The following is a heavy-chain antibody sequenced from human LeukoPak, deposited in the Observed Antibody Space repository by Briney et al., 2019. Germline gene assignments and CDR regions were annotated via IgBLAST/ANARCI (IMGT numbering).Heavy chain of an antibody. D-gene: IGHD5-24*01. CDR1: GFTFRTYA. CDR3: AKRTMSAFDS. J-gene: IGHJ4*02. CDR2: ISGSGNGT. V-gene: IGHV3-23*01. Sequence: PGGSLRLSCTASGFTFRTYAMTWVRQAPGKGLEWLSGISGSGNGTYYADSVKGRFIISRDNSKNMVYLQMNSLTVEDTATYHCAKRTMSAFDSWGQGTLLIVSS.